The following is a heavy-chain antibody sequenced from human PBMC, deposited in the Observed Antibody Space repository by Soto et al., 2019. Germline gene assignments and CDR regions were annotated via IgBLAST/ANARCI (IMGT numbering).Heavy chain of an antibody. J-gene: IGHJ4*02. CDR2: ILPLFGTP. Sequence: QVXXXXSGXXXKKPGSSVKXXXXXTRGXXXSYAFYWVRQALGKGLEWMGGILPLFGTPNYAQQFQGRITITADESTSTAYMELSSLTSEDTAVYYCATTPNSSSFLDYWGQGTLVSVSS. D-gene: IGHD6-6*01. CDR3: ATTPNSSSFLDY. CDR1: RGXXXSYA. V-gene: IGHV1-69*01.